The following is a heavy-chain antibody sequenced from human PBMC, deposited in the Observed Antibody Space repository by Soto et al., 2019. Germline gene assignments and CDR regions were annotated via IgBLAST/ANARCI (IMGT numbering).Heavy chain of an antibody. CDR2: IDPSDSYT. CDR1: GYSFTSYW. V-gene: IGHV5-10-1*01. J-gene: IGHJ6*02. D-gene: IGHD6-6*01. CDR3: ARKWRSSSRNYYYYGMDV. Sequence: GESLKISCKGSGYSFTSYWISWVRQMPGKGLEWMGRIDPSDSYTNYSPSFQGHVTIPADKSISTAYLQWSSLKASDTAMYYCARKWRSSSRNYYYYGMDVWGQGTTVTVSS.